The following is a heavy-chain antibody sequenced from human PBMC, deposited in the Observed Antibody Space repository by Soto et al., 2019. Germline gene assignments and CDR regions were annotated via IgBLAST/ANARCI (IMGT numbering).Heavy chain of an antibody. V-gene: IGHV3-9*01. CDR2: INWDSGDI. CDR1: GISFDDYA. CDR3: AKDTAPGFYDANGHLDY. J-gene: IGHJ4*02. D-gene: IGHD2-8*01. Sequence: VQLVESGGGLVQPGRSRRLSCVVSGISFDDYAMHWVRQVPGTGLEWVSGINWDSGDIGYADSVKGRFTISRDNAKNSLYLQMNSLRTEDTALYYCAKDTAPGFYDANGHLDYWGQGTPVTVSS.